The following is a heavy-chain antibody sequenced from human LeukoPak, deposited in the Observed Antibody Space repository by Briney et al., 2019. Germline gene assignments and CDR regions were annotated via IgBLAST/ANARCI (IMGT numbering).Heavy chain of an antibody. V-gene: IGHV3-48*01. CDR2: ISSSSSTI. D-gene: IGHD6-19*01. Sequence: GGSLRLSCAASGFTFSSYSMNWVRQAPGRGLEWVSYISSSSSTIYYADSVKGRFTISRDHAKNSLYLQINSQRAEDTAVYYCARARYSGYRSGWYWFDPWGQGTLVTVPS. CDR3: ARARYSGYRSGWYWFDP. J-gene: IGHJ5*02. CDR1: GFTFSSYS.